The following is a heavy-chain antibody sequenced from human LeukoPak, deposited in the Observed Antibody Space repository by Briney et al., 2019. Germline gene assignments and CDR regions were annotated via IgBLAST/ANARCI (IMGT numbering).Heavy chain of an antibody. V-gene: IGHV1-69*05. CDR1: GGTFSIYA. CDR2: IIPIFGTA. CDR3: ARGWTAYCTNGVCSSRRYYYYMDV. J-gene: IGHJ6*03. D-gene: IGHD2-8*01. Sequence: SVRVSFKASGGTFSIYAISWVRQAPGEGGEWVGGIIPIFGTANYAQKFHGRVTITTDESTSTAYMELSSLRSEDTAVYYCARGWTAYCTNGVCSSRRYYYYMDVWGKGTTVTVSS.